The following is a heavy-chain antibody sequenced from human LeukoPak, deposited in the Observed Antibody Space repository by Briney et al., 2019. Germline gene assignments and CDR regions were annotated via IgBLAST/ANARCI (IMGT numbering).Heavy chain of an antibody. CDR2: ISGSGGSK. CDR1: GFTFSTYA. D-gene: IGHD5-12*01. CDR3: ARDLGYSLGARSP. J-gene: IGHJ1*01. V-gene: IGHV3-23*01. Sequence: GGSLRLSCTGSGFTFSTYAMSWVRQAPGKGLEWVSVISGSGGSKYYADPVKGRFTISRDNSKNTLYLQMSSLRAEDTAVYYCARDLGYSLGARSPWGQGTLVTVSS.